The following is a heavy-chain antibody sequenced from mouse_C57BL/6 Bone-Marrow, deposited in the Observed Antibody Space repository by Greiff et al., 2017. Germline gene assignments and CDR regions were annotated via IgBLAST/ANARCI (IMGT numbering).Heavy chain of an antibody. CDR2: ILPGSGST. CDR3: ARQGYDGYYAYYAMHY. CDR1: CYTFTGYW. J-gene: IGHJ4*01. D-gene: IGHD2-3*01. V-gene: IGHV1-9*01. Sequence: VQLQQSGAELMKPGASVKLSCKATCYTFTGYWIEWVKQRPGHGLEWIGEILPGSGSTNYNEKFKGKATFTADTSSNTAYMQLSSLTTEDSAIYYCARQGYDGYYAYYAMHYWGQGDSVTVSS.